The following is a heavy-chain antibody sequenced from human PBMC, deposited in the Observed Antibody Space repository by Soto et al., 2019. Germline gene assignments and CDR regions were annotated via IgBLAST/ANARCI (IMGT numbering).Heavy chain of an antibody. D-gene: IGHD6-6*01. CDR3: AKDSSSYYYYGMYV. Sequence: GGSLRLSCAASGFTFDDYAMHWVRQAPGKGLEWVSGISWNSGSIGYAYYVKVRFTISRDNAKNSLYLQMNSLRAEDTALYYCAKDSSSYYYYGMYVWGQGTTVTVSS. CDR1: GFTFDDYA. J-gene: IGHJ6*02. CDR2: ISWNSGSI. V-gene: IGHV3-9*01.